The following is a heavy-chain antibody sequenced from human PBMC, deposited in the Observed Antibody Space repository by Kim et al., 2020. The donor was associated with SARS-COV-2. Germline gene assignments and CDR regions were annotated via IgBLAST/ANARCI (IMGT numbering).Heavy chain of an antibody. J-gene: IGHJ6*02. V-gene: IGHV3-20*04. Sequence: PGGSLRLSCAASGFTFDDYGMSWVRQAPGKGLEWVSAINLKGSSTTYADSVKGRFTISRDNAENSLYLQMNSLRAEDTALYYCTREGDGFGGLYGMDVWGQGTTVTVSS. D-gene: IGHD3-10*01. CDR3: TREGDGFGGLYGMDV. CDR2: INLKGSST. CDR1: GFTFDDYG.